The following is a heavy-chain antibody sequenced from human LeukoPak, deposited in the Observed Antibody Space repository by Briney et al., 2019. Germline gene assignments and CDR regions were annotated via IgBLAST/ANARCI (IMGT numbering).Heavy chain of an antibody. D-gene: IGHD3-10*01. J-gene: IGHJ4*02. Sequence: GGSLRLSCAASGFTFSSSGMHWVRQAPGKGLEWVAVIWLDGSHKYYADSVKGRFTISRDNTKNTLYLQMNSLRAEDTAVYYCAKGYGSNYGYLDYWGQGTLVTVSS. CDR1: GFTFSSSG. V-gene: IGHV3-33*06. CDR2: IWLDGSHK. CDR3: AKGYGSNYGYLDY.